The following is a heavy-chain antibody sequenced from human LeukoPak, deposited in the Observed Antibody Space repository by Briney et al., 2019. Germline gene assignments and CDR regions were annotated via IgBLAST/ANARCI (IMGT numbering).Heavy chain of an antibody. Sequence: GGSLRLSCAASGFTFYNYAMSRVRQAPGKGLEWVSAITGSGTDTFHADSVKGRFTISRDNSESTLYLQMNSLRAEDTATYYCAKGSSSSRPYYFDYWGQGTLVTVSS. D-gene: IGHD6-6*01. CDR3: AKGSSSSRPYYFDY. CDR2: ITGSGTDT. CDR1: GFTFYNYA. J-gene: IGHJ4*02. V-gene: IGHV3-23*01.